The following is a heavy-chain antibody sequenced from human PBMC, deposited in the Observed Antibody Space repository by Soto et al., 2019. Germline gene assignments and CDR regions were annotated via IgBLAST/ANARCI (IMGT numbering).Heavy chain of an antibody. Sequence: SETLSLTCSVSGSTISNYYWRRIRQPPGKGLEWIGYIYYSGSTNYNPSLKSRVTISVDTSKNQFSLKLSSVTAADTAVYYCARPMVRGERGAFDIWGQGTMVTVS. V-gene: IGHV4-59*08. D-gene: IGHD3-10*01. CDR3: ARPMVRGERGAFDI. CDR2: IYYSGST. J-gene: IGHJ3*02. CDR1: GSTISNYY.